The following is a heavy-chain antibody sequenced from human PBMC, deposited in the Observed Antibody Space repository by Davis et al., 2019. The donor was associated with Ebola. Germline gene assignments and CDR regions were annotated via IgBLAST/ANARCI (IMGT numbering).Heavy chain of an antibody. Sequence: SETLSLTCTVSGGSIISSSSYWGWIRQPPRKGLEWIGSIYYSGITYYNPSLKSRVTISVDTSKNQFSLKLRSVTAADTAVYYCARHVNGGSGYYYYYYGMDVWGQGTTVTVPS. CDR2: IYYSGIT. D-gene: IGHD3-22*01. J-gene: IGHJ6*02. CDR1: GGSIISSSSY. V-gene: IGHV4-39*01. CDR3: ARHVNGGSGYYYYYYGMDV.